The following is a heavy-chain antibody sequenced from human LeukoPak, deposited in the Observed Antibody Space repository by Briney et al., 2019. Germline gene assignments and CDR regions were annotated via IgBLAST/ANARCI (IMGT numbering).Heavy chain of an antibody. CDR2: ISSSGSTI. J-gene: IGHJ6*04. Sequence: GGSLRLSCAASGFTFSTYWMSWVRQAPGKGLEWVSYISSSGSTIYYVDSVKGRFTISRDNAKNSLYLQMNSLRAEDTAVYYCAELGITMIGGVWGKGTTVTISS. CDR3: AELGITMIGGV. D-gene: IGHD3-10*02. V-gene: IGHV3-48*04. CDR1: GFTFSTYW.